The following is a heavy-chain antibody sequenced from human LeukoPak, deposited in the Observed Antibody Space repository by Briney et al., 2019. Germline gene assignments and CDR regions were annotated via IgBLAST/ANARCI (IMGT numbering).Heavy chain of an antibody. CDR1: GGSISSGDYY. J-gene: IGHJ4*02. V-gene: IGHV4-30-4*08. CDR3: ARVGVGFKFDY. Sequence: SETLSLTCTVSGGSISSGDYYWSWIRQPPGKGLEWIGYIYYSGSTYYNPSLKSRVTISVGTSKNQFTLKLSSVTAADTAVYYCARVGVGFKFDYWGQGTLVTVST. CDR2: IYYSGST. D-gene: IGHD2-15*01.